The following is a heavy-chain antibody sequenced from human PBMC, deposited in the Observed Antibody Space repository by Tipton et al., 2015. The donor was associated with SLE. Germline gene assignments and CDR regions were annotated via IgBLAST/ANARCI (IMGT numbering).Heavy chain of an antibody. V-gene: IGHV1-69*09. D-gene: IGHD6-13*01. CDR3: ARGGGSIAADY. J-gene: IGHJ4*02. CDR1: GGTFSSYT. Sequence: QLVQSGAEVKKPGSSVKVSCKASGGTFSSYTISWVRQAPGQGLEWMGRIIPILGIANYAQKFQGRVTITADKSTSTAYMELTSLRSEDTAVYYCARGGGSIAADYWGQGTLVTVSS. CDR2: IIPILGIA.